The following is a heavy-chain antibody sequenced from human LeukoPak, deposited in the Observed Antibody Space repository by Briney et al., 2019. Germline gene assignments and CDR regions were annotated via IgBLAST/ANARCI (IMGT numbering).Heavy chain of an antibody. Sequence: PGGSLRLSCTASGFTFGDYAMSWFRRAPGKGLEWVGFIRSKAYGGTTEYAASVKGRFTISRDDSKSIAYLQMNSLKTEDTAVYYCTRGGKWLPFAAFDIWGQGKMVTVSS. V-gene: IGHV3-49*03. J-gene: IGHJ3*02. CDR1: GFTFGDYA. CDR2: IRSKAYGGTT. CDR3: TRGGKWLPFAAFDI. D-gene: IGHD5-24*01.